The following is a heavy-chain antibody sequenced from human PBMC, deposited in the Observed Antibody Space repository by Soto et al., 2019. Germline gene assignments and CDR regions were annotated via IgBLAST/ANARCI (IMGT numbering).Heavy chain of an antibody. CDR2: INPSSGTT. Sequence: QVQLVQSGTEVKKPGASVKVSCKASGYTFTNYYMHWVRQAPGQGLEWMGIINPSSGTTNYAQNSQGRVTMTSDTSTSTVYMELSSLRSDDTAVYYCATYTSSAYYFDYWGQGALVTVSS. J-gene: IGHJ4*02. CDR1: GYTFTNYY. V-gene: IGHV1-46*01. D-gene: IGHD2-2*02. CDR3: ATYTSSAYYFDY.